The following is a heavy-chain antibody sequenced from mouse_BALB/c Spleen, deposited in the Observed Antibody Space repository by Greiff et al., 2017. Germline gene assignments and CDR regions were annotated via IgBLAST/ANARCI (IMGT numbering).Heavy chain of an antibody. V-gene: IGHV5-9-3*01. J-gene: IGHJ2*01. Sequence: EVKVVESGGGLVKPGGSLKLSCAASGFTFSSYAMSWVRQTPEKRLEWVATISSGGSYTYYPDSVKGRFTISRDNAKNTLYLQMSSLRSEDTAMYYCARDGSYGNYPYYFDYWGQGTTLTVSS. CDR2: ISSGGSYT. CDR1: GFTFSSYA. CDR3: ARDGSYGNYPYYFDY. D-gene: IGHD2-1*01.